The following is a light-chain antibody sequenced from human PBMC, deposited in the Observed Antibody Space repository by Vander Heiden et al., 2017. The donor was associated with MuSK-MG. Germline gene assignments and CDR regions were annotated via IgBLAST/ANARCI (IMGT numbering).Light chain of an antibody. CDR3: QQSYSTPYT. Sequence: DIQMTQSPSSLSASVGDRVTITCRASQSINIFLNWYQQKPGRAPKLLIYGAFSLQSGVPSRFSGSGSGTDFTRTISSLQPEDFVTYFCQQSYSTPYTFGQGTKLEIK. CDR1: QSINIF. J-gene: IGKJ2*01. V-gene: IGKV1-39*01. CDR2: GAF.